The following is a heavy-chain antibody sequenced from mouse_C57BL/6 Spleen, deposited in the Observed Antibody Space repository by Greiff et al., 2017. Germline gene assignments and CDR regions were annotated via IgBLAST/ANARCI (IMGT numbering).Heavy chain of an antibody. Sequence: QVQLQQPGAELVKPGASVKLSCKASGYTFTSYWMQWVKQRPGQGLEWIGEIDPSDSYTNYNQKFKGKATLTVDTSSSTAYRQLSSLTSEDSAVYYCATSTTVVGRNYVDYWGQGTTLTVSS. CDR3: ATSTTVVGRNYVDY. V-gene: IGHV1-50*01. CDR1: GYTFTSYW. D-gene: IGHD1-1*01. J-gene: IGHJ2*01. CDR2: IDPSDSYT.